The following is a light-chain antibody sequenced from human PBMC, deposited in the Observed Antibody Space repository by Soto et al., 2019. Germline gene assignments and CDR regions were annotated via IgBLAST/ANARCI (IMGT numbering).Light chain of an antibody. J-gene: IGKJ4*01. CDR2: GAS. Sequence: DIVLTQSPGTLSLSPGERATLSCRASQSVSSSYLAWYQQKPGQAPRLLIYGASIRATGIPDRFSGSGSGTDSPLTISRLEPEDFAVYYCQQYGSSPLTFGGGTKVEIK. V-gene: IGKV3-20*01. CDR1: QSVSSSY. CDR3: QQYGSSPLT.